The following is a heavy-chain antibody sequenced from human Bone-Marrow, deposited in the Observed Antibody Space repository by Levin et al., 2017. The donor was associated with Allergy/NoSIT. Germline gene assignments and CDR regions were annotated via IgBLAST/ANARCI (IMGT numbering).Heavy chain of an antibody. V-gene: IGHV1-69*02. CDR3: ARGLGTATGAD. Sequence: SVKVSCKASGDTFSSYTFTWVRQAPGQGLEWMGRIIPALDITKYAQSLQGRVTITADKSTNTAYMELSSLISEDTAVYYCARGLGTATGADWGQGTLVTVSS. CDR1: GDTFSSYT. CDR2: IIPALDIT. J-gene: IGHJ4*02. D-gene: IGHD6-13*01.